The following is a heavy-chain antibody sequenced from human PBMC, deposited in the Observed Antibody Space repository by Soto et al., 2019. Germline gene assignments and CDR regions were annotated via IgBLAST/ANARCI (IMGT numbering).Heavy chain of an antibody. V-gene: IGHV3-30*18. CDR2: ISYDGGNK. CDR3: VKGGYHYFDY. Sequence: PGGSLRLSCAASGFTFSTYAMSWVRQAPGKGLEWVAVISYDGGNKYYADSVKGRFTISRDNSKNTLYLQMNSLRAEDTAVYYCVKGGYHYFDYWGQGTLVTVSS. J-gene: IGHJ4*02. D-gene: IGHD5-12*01. CDR1: GFTFSTYA.